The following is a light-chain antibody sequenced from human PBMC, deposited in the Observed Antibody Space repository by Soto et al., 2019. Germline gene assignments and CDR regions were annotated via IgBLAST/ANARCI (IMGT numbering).Light chain of an antibody. J-gene: IGKJ5*01. Sequence: DIQMTQSPSTLSASIGDRVAITCRASQSISSWLAWYQQKPGKAPKLLIYKASSLQSGVPSRFSGSRSGTDFKLDISSLQPDDFLPDYGQQDNSYPSITLGRGTRLEVK. CDR3: QQDNSYPSIT. V-gene: IGKV1-5*03. CDR2: KAS. CDR1: QSISSW.